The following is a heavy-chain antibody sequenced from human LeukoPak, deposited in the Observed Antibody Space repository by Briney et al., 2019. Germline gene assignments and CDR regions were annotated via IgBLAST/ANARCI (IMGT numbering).Heavy chain of an antibody. J-gene: IGHJ3*02. Sequence: GGSLRPSCAASGFTFSSYAMSWVRQAPGKGLEWVSAISGSGGSTYYADSVKGRFTISRDNSKNTLYLQMNSLRAEDTAVYYCAKVSPTGAGWELPIPRGAFDIWGQGTMVTVSS. CDR3: AKVSPTGAGWELPIPRGAFDI. D-gene: IGHD1-26*01. CDR1: GFTFSSYA. V-gene: IGHV3-23*01. CDR2: ISGSGGST.